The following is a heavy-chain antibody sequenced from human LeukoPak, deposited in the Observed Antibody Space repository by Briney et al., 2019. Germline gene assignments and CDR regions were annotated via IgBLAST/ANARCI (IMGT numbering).Heavy chain of an antibody. V-gene: IGHV4-59*01. J-gene: IGHJ6*03. Sequence: SETLSLTCTVSGGSISSYYWSWIRQPPGKGLEWIGYIYYSGSTNYNPSLKSRVTISVDTSKNQFSLKLSSVTAADTAVYYCARGDRVVMPYYYYMDVWGKGTTVTVSS. CDR3: ARGDRVVMPYYYYMDV. CDR2: IYYSGST. CDR1: GGSISSYY. D-gene: IGHD3-3*01.